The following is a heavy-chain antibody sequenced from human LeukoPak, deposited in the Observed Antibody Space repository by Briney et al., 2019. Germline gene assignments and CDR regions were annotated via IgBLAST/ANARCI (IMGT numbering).Heavy chain of an antibody. J-gene: IGHJ3*02. D-gene: IGHD2-15*01. CDR1: GFTFSSYA. Sequence: GGSLRLSCAASGFTFSSYAMHWVRQAPGKGLEWVAFISYDGSNKLYVESVKGRFTMSRDNAKNSLYLQMNSLRAEDTALYYCAKTSDCSGGSCYPLGAFDIWGQGTMVTVSS. CDR3: AKTSDCSGGSCYPLGAFDI. V-gene: IGHV3-30*04. CDR2: ISYDGSNK.